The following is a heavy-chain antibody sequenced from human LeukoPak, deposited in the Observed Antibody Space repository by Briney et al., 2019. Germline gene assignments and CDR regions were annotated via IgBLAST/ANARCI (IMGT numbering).Heavy chain of an antibody. CDR2: ISSSSSYI. D-gene: IGHD6-19*01. CDR3: ARDVRIAVAGTLWYYYYMDV. J-gene: IGHJ6*03. Sequence: PGGSLRLSCAASGFTFSSYSMNWVRQAPGEGLEWVSSISSSSSYIYYADSVKGRFTISRDNAKNSLYLQMNSLRAEDTAVYYCARDVRIAVAGTLWYYYYMDVWGKGTTVTVSS. V-gene: IGHV3-21*01. CDR1: GFTFSSYS.